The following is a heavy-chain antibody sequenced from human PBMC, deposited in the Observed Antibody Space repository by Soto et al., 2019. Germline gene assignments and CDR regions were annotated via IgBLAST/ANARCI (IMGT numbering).Heavy chain of an antibody. Sequence: GGVLRLSCVASGFTFSSHAMSWVRQAPGKGLEWVSSIYNTGGSRDYADSVKGRFTISRDNSKNTLYLQMSSLRADDTAVYYCARDLGGPDYWGRGTSVTVSS. CDR2: IYNTGGSR. V-gene: IGHV3-23*01. D-gene: IGHD3-16*01. CDR3: ARDLGGPDY. J-gene: IGHJ4*02. CDR1: GFTFSSHA.